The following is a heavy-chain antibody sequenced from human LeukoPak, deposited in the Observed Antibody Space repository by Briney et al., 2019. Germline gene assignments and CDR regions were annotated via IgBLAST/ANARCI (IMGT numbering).Heavy chain of an antibody. D-gene: IGHD2-2*01. Sequence: GGSLRLSCPVSGFIFEDYAMHWVRQVPGKGLEGVSGITSNSGYVAYADSVKGRFSISRDNAKNSLYLQMNSLRTEDMAVYYCVQDSYAISSSGSTFASWGQGTLVTVPS. CDR2: ITSNSGYV. V-gene: IGHV3-9*03. J-gene: IGHJ4*02. CDR3: VQDSYAISSSGSTFAS. CDR1: GFIFEDYA.